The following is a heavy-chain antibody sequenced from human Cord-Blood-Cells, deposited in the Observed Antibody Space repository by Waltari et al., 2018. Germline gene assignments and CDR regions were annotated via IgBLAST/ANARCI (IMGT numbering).Heavy chain of an antibody. CDR2: IYSGGST. V-gene: IGHV3-53*01. D-gene: IGHD4-17*01. CDR1: GFTVSSNY. CDR3: ARVESGGDYDY. J-gene: IGHJ4*02. Sequence: EVQLVESGGGLIQPGGSLRLSCAASGFTVSSNYMSWVRQAPGKGLEWVSVIYSGGSTYDADSVKGRFTIARDNSKNTLYLQMNSLSAEDTAVYYCARVESGGDYDYWGQGTLVTVSS.